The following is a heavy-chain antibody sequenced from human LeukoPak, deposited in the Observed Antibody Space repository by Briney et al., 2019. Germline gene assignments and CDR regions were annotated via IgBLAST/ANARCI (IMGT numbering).Heavy chain of an antibody. Sequence: GGSLRLSCTASGFTFGDYAMTWVRQAPGKGLEWVSATSGSGGSTYYADSVKGRFTISRDNSKNTLYLQMNSLRAEDTAVYYCAKNLGYCSGGSCYLDYWGQGTLVTVSS. D-gene: IGHD2-15*01. J-gene: IGHJ4*02. CDR2: TSGSGGST. CDR3: AKNLGYCSGGSCYLDY. V-gene: IGHV3-23*01. CDR1: GFTFGDYA.